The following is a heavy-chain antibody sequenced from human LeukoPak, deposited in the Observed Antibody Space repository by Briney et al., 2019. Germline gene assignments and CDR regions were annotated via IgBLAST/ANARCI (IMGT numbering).Heavy chain of an antibody. J-gene: IGHJ3*02. D-gene: IGHD4-23*01. V-gene: IGHV4-59*07. CDR1: GGSISSYY. Sequence: SDTLSLTCTVSGGSISSYYWSWIRQPPGKGLEWIGYIYYSGSTNFNPSLKSRVTTSVDTSKNQFSLKLSSVTAADTAAYYCARLGSPQGYGGNKAFDIWGHGTMVTVSS. CDR2: IYYSGST. CDR3: ARLGSPQGYGGNKAFDI.